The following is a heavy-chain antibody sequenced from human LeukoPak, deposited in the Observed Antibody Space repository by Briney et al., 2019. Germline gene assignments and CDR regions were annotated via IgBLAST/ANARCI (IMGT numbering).Heavy chain of an antibody. CDR3: ARDQHDYYFYYMDV. J-gene: IGHJ6*03. CDR1: GGSISISYY. Sequence: SETLSLTCTVSGGSISISYYWGWICQPPGKGLEWIGSIYYSGSTYYNPSLKSRVTISVDTSKNQFSLKLTSVTAADTAVYYCARDQHDYYFYYMDVWGKGTTVTVSS. CDR2: IYYSGST. V-gene: IGHV4-39*07.